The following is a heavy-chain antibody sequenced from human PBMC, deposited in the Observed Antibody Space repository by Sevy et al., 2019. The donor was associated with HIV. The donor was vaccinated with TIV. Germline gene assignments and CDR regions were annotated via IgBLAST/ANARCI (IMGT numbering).Heavy chain of an antibody. CDR2: LSFGCGEI. Sequence: GGSLRLSCAASGFTFSKYSMSWVRQPPGKGLEWVSTLSFGCGEINYADSVKGRFTISRDNSKSSVYLQMNNLRPEDTAVYYCAREGCTKPHDYRGQGSLV. CDR1: GFTFSKYS. J-gene: IGHJ4*02. CDR3: AREGCTKPHDY. V-gene: IGHV3-23*01. D-gene: IGHD2-8*01.